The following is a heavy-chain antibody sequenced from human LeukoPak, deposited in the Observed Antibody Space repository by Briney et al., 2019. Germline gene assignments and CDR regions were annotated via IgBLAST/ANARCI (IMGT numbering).Heavy chain of an antibody. CDR3: ARKGYSYGSYFDL. D-gene: IGHD5-18*01. V-gene: IGHV4-59*01. CDR2: IYYSGST. Sequence: SETLSLTCTVSGGSIRDYYWSWIRQPPGKGLEWIGYIYYSGSTNYNPSLKSRVTISVDTSKNQFSLKLSSVTAADTAVYYCARKGYSYGSYFDLWGRGTLVTVSS. J-gene: IGHJ2*01. CDR1: GGSIRDYY.